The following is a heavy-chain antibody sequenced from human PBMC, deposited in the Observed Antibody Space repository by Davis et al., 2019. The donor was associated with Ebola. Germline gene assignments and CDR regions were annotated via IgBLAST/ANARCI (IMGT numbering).Heavy chain of an antibody. Sequence: ASVKVSCKAFGYIFTNYYVHWVRQAPGQGLEWMGVINPSAGYTNYAQKFQGRGTITRDTSTSTVYMEVRRLKSDDTAVYYCARDGPDYYGLDVWGQGTAVTVAS. J-gene: IGHJ6*02. CDR2: INPSAGYT. CDR3: ARDGPDYYGLDV. V-gene: IGHV1-46*01. CDR1: GYIFTNYY.